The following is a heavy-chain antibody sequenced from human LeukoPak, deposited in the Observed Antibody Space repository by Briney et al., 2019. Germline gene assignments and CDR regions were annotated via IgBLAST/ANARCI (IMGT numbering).Heavy chain of an antibody. CDR1: GFTFSSYA. CDR3: AREGYDSSGYYPAGLDY. D-gene: IGHD3-22*01. V-gene: IGHV3-30*04. CDR2: ISYDGSNK. Sequence: PGGSLRLSCAASGFTFSSYAMHWVRQAPGKGLEWVAVISYDGSNKYYADSVKGRFTISRDNSKNTLYLQMNSLRAEDTAVYYCAREGYDSSGYYPAGLDYWGQGTLVTVSS. J-gene: IGHJ4*02.